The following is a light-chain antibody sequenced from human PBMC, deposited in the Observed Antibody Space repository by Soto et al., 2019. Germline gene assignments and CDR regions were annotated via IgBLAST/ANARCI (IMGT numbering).Light chain of an antibody. Sequence: DIQMTQSPSSLSASVGDRVTITCRASQTISNYLNWFQQTPGKAPRLLICGASSLQSGVPSRFSGSGSGTDFTLTISSLQPEDFATYYCQQSYGTPQTFGQGTKAEIK. CDR3: QQSYGTPQT. CDR2: GAS. V-gene: IGKV1-39*01. CDR1: QTISNY. J-gene: IGKJ1*01.